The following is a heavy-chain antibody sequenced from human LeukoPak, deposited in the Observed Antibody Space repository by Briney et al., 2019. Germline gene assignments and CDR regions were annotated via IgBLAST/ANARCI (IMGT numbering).Heavy chain of an antibody. Sequence: GRSLRLSCAASGFTFSYYGIHWVRQAPGKGLEWVAVIWYDGSNKYYADSVKGRFTISRDNSKNTLYLQMNSLRAEDTAVYYCARDSAGTVGATTIADWGQGTLVTVSS. J-gene: IGHJ4*02. CDR1: GFTFSYYG. D-gene: IGHD1-26*01. CDR3: ARDSAGTVGATTIAD. V-gene: IGHV3-33*01. CDR2: IWYDGSNK.